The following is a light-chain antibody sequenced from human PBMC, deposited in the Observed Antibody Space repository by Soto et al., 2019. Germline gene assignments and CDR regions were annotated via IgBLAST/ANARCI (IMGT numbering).Light chain of an antibody. CDR2: DAS. Sequence: EIVLTQSPATLSLSPGERATLSCRASQSVSSYLAWYQQKPGQAPRLLIYDASNRATGIPARFSGSGSGTDFTLPNSSLEPEEFAVYYCQQRSKWPYTFGQGTKLEIK. CDR3: QQRSKWPYT. V-gene: IGKV3-11*01. CDR1: QSVSSY. J-gene: IGKJ2*01.